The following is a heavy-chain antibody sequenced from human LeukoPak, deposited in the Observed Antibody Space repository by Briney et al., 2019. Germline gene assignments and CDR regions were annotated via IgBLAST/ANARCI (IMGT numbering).Heavy chain of an antibody. D-gene: IGHD3-22*01. CDR1: GYTLTELS. CDR3: ATEYYYDSSGYYLNYFDY. V-gene: IGHV1-24*01. Sequence: ASVKVSCKVSGYTLTELSMHWVRQAPGKGLEWMGGFDPEDGETIYAQKFQGRVTMTEDTSTDTAYMELSSLRSEDTAVYYCATEYYYDSSGYYLNYFDYWGQGTLVTVSS. J-gene: IGHJ4*02. CDR2: FDPEDGET.